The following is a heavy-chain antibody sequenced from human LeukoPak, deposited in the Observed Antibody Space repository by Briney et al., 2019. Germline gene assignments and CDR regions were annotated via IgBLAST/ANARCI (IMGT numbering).Heavy chain of an antibody. D-gene: IGHD2-15*01. J-gene: IGHJ4*02. V-gene: IGHV3-23*01. Sequence: PGGSLRLSCAASGFAFSSYAMSWVRQAPGKGLEWVSTISSTGGSTFFADSVKGRFTISRDNSKNTLYLQMNSLRADDTAVYYCAKRVGGGTCCFYEYWGQGTLVTVSS. CDR2: ISSTGGST. CDR3: AKRVGGGTCCFYEY. CDR1: GFAFSSYA.